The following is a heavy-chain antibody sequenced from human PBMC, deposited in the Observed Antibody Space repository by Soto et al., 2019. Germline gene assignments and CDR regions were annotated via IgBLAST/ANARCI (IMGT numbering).Heavy chain of an antibody. D-gene: IGHD3-22*01. CDR1: GFIVSSNY. J-gene: IGHJ4*02. V-gene: IGHV3-53*05. CDR3: ARPRYYYDSTTYSDGQPADY. CDR2: IYSGGSA. Sequence: GGSLRLSCAASGFIVSSNYMSWVRQAPGKGLEWVSVIYSGGSANYADSVKGRFTISRDNSKNTVYLQMNSLRTEDTAMFYCARPRYYYDSTTYSDGQPADYWGLGTLVTVSS.